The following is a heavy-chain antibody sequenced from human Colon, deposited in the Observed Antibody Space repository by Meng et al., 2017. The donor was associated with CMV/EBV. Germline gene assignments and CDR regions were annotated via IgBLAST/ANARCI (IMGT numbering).Heavy chain of an antibody. D-gene: IGHD3-10*01. CDR1: GASITSYY. CDR3: ARDSNLSGLAY. CDR2: VYTSGNT. V-gene: IGHV4-4*07. Sequence: VRLRGSGPGLVKHSETLSPTCTVSGASITSYYWSWIRQPAGKGLEWIGRVYTSGNTNYNPSLKSRVTMSIDTSKNQLSLNIRSVTAADTAVYYCARDSNLSGLAYWGQGTLVTVSS. J-gene: IGHJ4*02.